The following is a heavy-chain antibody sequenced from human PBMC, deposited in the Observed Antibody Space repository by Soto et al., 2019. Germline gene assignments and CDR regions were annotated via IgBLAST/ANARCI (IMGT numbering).Heavy chain of an antibody. J-gene: IGHJ4*02. V-gene: IGHV3-21*06. CDR1: GFTFTRYS. CDR3: AREYEDLTSNFDY. Sequence: GGSLRLSCAASGFTFTRYSMNWVRQAPGKGLEWVSSISSTTNYIYYGDSMKGRFTIYRDNAKNSLYREMNRLRAENTAVYYCAREYEDLTSNFDYWGQGTLVTVSS. D-gene: IGHD3-3*01. CDR2: ISSTTNYI.